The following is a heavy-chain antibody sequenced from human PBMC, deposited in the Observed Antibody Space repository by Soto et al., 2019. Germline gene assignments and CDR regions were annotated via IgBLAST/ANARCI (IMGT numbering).Heavy chain of an antibody. Sequence: QAQLVQSGAEVKKPGASVKVSCKASGYIFSSYGISWVRQAPGQGLEWMGWVSAYNGNTNYPQKLQGRVTMTTDTSTSTAYMELRSLRSDDTAMYYCARDNVERGSYYDYWCQGTLLTVSS. J-gene: IGHJ4*02. D-gene: IGHD1-26*01. CDR2: VSAYNGNT. CDR3: ARDNVERGSYYDY. CDR1: GYIFSSYG. V-gene: IGHV1-18*01.